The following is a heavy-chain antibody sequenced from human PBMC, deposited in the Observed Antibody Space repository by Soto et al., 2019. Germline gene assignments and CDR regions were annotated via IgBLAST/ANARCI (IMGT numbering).Heavy chain of an antibody. J-gene: IGHJ6*02. CDR1: GFTFSDYY. D-gene: IGHD5-12*01. V-gene: IGHV3-11*01. CDR2: ISSSGSTI. Sequence: LRLSCAASGFTFSDYYMSWIRQAPGKGLEWVSYISSSGSTIYYADSVKGRFTISRDNAKNSLYLQMNSLRAEDTAVYYCARESRGGYPLGMDVWGQGTTVTVSS. CDR3: ARESRGGYPLGMDV.